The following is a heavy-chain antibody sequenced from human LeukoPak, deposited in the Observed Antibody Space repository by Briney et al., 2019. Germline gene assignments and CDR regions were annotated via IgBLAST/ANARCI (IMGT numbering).Heavy chain of an antibody. Sequence: GGSLRLSCAASGFTFSSYWMSWVRQAPGKGLEWVANIKQDGSEKYYVDSVKGRFTISRDNARNSLYLQMNSLRAEDTAVYYCARPRPGYYMDVWGKGTTVTVSS. CDR2: IKQDGSEK. D-gene: IGHD1-1*01. CDR3: ARPRPGYYMDV. V-gene: IGHV3-7*01. CDR1: GFTFSSYW. J-gene: IGHJ6*03.